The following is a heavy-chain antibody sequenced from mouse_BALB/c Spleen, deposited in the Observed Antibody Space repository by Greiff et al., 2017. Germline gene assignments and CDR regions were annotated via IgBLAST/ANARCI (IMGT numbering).Heavy chain of an antibody. CDR2: ISSGGGST. CDR3: ARGDYGSSYVSDY. D-gene: IGHD1-1*01. J-gene: IGHJ2*01. Sequence: EVKLVESGGGLVKPGGSLKLSCAASGFAFSSYDMSWVRQTPEKRLEWVAYISSGGGSTYYPDTVKGRFTISRDNAKNTLYLQMSSLKSEDTAMYYCARGDYGSSYVSDYWGQGTTLTVAS. CDR1: GFAFSSYD. V-gene: IGHV5-12-1*01.